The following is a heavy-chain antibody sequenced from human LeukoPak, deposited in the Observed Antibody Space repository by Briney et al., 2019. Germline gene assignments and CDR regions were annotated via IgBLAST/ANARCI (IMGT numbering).Heavy chain of an antibody. J-gene: IGHJ3*02. V-gene: IGHV4-59*01. CDR3: ARGSVAARNDAFDI. CDR1: GGSISSYY. D-gene: IGHD6-6*01. Sequence: SETLSLTCTVSGGSISSYYWSWIRQPPGKGLEWIEYIYYSGSTNYNPSLKSRVTISVDTSKNQFSLKLSSVTAADTAVYYCARGSVAARNDAFDIWGQGTMVTVSS. CDR2: IYYSGST.